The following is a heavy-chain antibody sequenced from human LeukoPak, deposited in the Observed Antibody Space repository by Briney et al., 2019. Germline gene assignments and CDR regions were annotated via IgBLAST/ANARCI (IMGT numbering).Heavy chain of an antibody. Sequence: GSLRLSCAGSGFTFSSYAMHWVRQAPGKGLEWVSAIGTGGGTHYADSVKGRFTISRDNAKNKLYLQMNSLRAEDTAVYYCAKDREPTSGYSSSWYSGNFDYWGQGTLVTVSS. CDR1: GFTFSSYA. CDR3: AKDREPTSGYSSSWYSGNFDY. D-gene: IGHD6-13*01. CDR2: IGTGGGT. V-gene: IGHV3/OR16-10*01. J-gene: IGHJ4*02.